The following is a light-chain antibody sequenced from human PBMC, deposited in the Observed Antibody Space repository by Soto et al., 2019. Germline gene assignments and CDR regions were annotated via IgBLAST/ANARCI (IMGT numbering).Light chain of an antibody. V-gene: IGKV3-11*01. J-gene: IGKJ5*01. CDR3: QQSSNRIT. CDR1: QSVAGS. Sequence: EFVLTQSPATLSLSPGERAILSCRASQSVAGSLAWYQQKPRQAPRLLIYDISTRAAAIPARFSGSGSGTDFTLTVSSLEPEDFALYYCQQSSNRITFGQGTRLEIK. CDR2: DIS.